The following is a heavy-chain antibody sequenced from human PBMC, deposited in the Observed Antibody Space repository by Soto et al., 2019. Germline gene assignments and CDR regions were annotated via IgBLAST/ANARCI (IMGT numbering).Heavy chain of an antibody. V-gene: IGHV3-7*04. Sequence: EVQLVESGGGLVQPGGSLRLSCAASGFTFSSYWMSWVRQAPGKGLEWVANIKQAGSEKYYVDSVKGRFTISRDNAKNSLYLQMNSLRAEDTAVYYCARAPMAGRAPFDYWGQGTLVTVSS. CDR1: GFTFSSYW. D-gene: IGHD6-19*01. CDR2: IKQAGSEK. CDR3: ARAPMAGRAPFDY. J-gene: IGHJ4*02.